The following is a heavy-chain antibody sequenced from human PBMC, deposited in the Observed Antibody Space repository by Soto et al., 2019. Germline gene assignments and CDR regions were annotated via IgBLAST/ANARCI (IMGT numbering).Heavy chain of an antibody. CDR3: AKSYSSGWYGYFDY. V-gene: IGHV3-23*01. D-gene: IGHD6-19*01. J-gene: IGHJ4*02. CDR2: ISGSGGST. Sequence: EVQLLESGGGLVQPGGSLRLSCAASGFTFSSYAMSWVLQAPGKGLEWVSAISGSGGSTYYADSVKGMFTSSRDNSKNSLYLQMNSLRAEDTAVSYCAKSYSSGWYGYFDYWGQGTLVTVSA. CDR1: GFTFSSYA.